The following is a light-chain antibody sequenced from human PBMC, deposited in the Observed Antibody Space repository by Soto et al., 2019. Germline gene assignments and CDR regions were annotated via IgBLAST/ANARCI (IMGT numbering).Light chain of an antibody. CDR2: DAS. V-gene: IGKV1-16*02. Sequence: DIQMTQSPSSLSASVGDRVTITCRASQEISNHLAWFQQKPGKPPKSLSYDASRLQSGVPSKFSGSGSGTDFTLTISSLQPEDFATYYCQQYHNYPVTFGEGTKVEIK. J-gene: IGKJ4*01. CDR3: QQYHNYPVT. CDR1: QEISNH.